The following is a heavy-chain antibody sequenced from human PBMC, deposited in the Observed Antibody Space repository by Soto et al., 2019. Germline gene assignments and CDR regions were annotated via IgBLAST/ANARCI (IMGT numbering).Heavy chain of an antibody. D-gene: IGHD1-7*01. CDR1: GLTFSTYE. Sequence: PGGSLRLSCAASGLTFSTYEMNWVRQAPGKGLEWVSYIRGGGSPILYADSVEGRFTISRDNAKNSLYLQMNSLRAEDTAIYYCASKIFGTTYFDYWGQGALVTVSS. J-gene: IGHJ4*02. CDR2: IRGGGSPI. CDR3: ASKIFGTTYFDY. V-gene: IGHV3-48*03.